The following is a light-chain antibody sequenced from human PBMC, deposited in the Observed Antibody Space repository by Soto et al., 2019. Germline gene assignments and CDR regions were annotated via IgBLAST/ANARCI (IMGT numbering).Light chain of an antibody. CDR1: QSINRY. CDR3: QQNYGTPNT. Sequence: DIQMTQSPSSLSASVGDRVTITCRASQSINRYLNWHQQKPGEAPKLLIPSASTLQGGVPSRFSGSGSGTDFTLTISSLQPEDFATYYCQQNYGTPNTFGGGTKVAIK. CDR2: SAS. J-gene: IGKJ4*02. V-gene: IGKV1-39*01.